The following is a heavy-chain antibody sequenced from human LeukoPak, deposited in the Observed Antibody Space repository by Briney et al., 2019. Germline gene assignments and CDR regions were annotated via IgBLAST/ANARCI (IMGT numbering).Heavy chain of an antibody. D-gene: IGHD6-19*01. V-gene: IGHV3-21*01. CDR1: GFTFSSYS. CDR3: AREWLISMPYFDY. J-gene: IGHJ4*02. CDR2: ISSSSSYI. Sequence: GGSLRLSCTASGFTFSSYSMNWVRQAPGKGLEWVSSISSSSSYIYYADSVKGRFTISKDNAKNSLYLQMNSLRAEDTAVYYCAREWLISMPYFDYWGQGTLVTVSS.